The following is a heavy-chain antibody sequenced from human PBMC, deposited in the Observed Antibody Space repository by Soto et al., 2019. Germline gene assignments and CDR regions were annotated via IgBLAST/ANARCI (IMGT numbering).Heavy chain of an antibody. V-gene: IGHV3-53*01. D-gene: IGHD2-15*01. CDR2: VYSGGTI. Sequence: EVQLVESGGALIQPGGSLRLSCAASGFTVTSHYMSWVRQAPGKGLEWVSVVYSGGTIYYADSVRGRFTISRDSSKNTLYLQVNSLRVEDTAVYYCVAEDKTRVRDYWYWGQGTLVTVSS. CDR1: GFTVTSHY. CDR3: VAEDKTRVRDYWY. J-gene: IGHJ4*02.